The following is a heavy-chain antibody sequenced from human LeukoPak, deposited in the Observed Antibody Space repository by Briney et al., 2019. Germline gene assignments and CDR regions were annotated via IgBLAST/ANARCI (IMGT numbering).Heavy chain of an antibody. V-gene: IGHV3-21*01. CDR3: ARITRDVYNYFDY. J-gene: IGHJ4*02. CDR2: ISGSSSYI. CDR1: GFTFSSYE. Sequence: GGSLRLSCAASGFTFSSYEMNWVRQAPGKGLEWVSSISGSSSYIYYADSVKGRFTISRDNARNSLYLQMNSLRAEDTAVYYCARITRDVYNYFDYWGQGTLVTVSS. D-gene: IGHD5-24*01.